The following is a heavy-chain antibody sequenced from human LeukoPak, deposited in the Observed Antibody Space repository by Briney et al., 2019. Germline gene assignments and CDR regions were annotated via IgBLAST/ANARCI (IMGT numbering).Heavy chain of an antibody. V-gene: IGHV3-66*01. CDR3: ARGSTVTTAPHTKRQYYYYMDV. Sequence: GGSLRLSCAASGFTVSSNYMSWVRQAPGKGLEWVSVIYSGGSTYYADSVKGRFTISRDNSKNTLYLQMNSLRAEDTAVYYCARGSTVTTAPHTKRQYYYYMDVCGKGTTVTISS. CDR2: IYSGGST. CDR1: GFTVSSNY. D-gene: IGHD4-17*01. J-gene: IGHJ6*03.